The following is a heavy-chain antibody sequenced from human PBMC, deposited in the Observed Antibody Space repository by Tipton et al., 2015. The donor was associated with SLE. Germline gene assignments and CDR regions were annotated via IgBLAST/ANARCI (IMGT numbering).Heavy chain of an antibody. D-gene: IGHD6-19*01. CDR3: ATPSSGWTSFNY. CDR1: EFTFRNYA. J-gene: IGHJ4*02. CDR2: ISSSGKTT. Sequence: SLRLSCAASEFTFRNYAMSWVRQAPGKGLQWVSAISSSGKTTHYADSVRGRFTISRDNSKNTVYLQMNSLRTEDAALYFCATPSSGWTSFNYWGQGMLVTVSS. V-gene: IGHV3-23*01.